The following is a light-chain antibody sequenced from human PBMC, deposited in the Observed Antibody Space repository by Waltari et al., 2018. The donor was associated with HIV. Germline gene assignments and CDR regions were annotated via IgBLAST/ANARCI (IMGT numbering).Light chain of an antibody. V-gene: IGLV2-11*01. CDR3: CSYADTYFVL. CDR1: SSDVGGYNY. J-gene: IGLJ2*01. Sequence: QSALTQPRSVSGSPGQSVTISCPGTSSDVGGYNYVSWYQHHPNKGPKLLIYDVNKRPSGFPDRFSGSKSGNTASRTISGLQAEDEADYYCCSYADTYFVLFGGRTKLTVL. CDR2: DVN.